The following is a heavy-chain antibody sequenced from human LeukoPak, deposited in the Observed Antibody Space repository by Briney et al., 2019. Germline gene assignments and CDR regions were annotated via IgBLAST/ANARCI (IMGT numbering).Heavy chain of an antibody. V-gene: IGHV4-59*01. J-gene: IGHJ4*02. CDR2: IYHSGST. CDR3: AREIFTISGDYFDY. Sequence: PETLSLTCTVSGGSISSYYWSWVRQPPGKGLEWIGYIYHSGSTNYNPSLNSRLTISVDTSKNQFSLKLSSVTAADTAVYYCAREIFTISGDYFDYWGQGTLVTVSS. D-gene: IGHD3-3*01. CDR1: GGSISSYY.